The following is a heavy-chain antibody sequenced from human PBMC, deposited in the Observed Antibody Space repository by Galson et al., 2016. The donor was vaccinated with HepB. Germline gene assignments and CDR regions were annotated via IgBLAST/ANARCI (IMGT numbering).Heavy chain of an antibody. J-gene: IGHJ2*01. CDR2: IYYSGST. V-gene: IGHV4-59*01. CDR3: ARSYFDFSSGYSPYWYFDL. Sequence: SETLSLTCTVSSDSITSYSWTWIRQPPGKGLEWIGNIYYSGSTNYNPSLKSRVTISLDTATKQFSLNLISVTAADTAVYYCARSYFDFSSGYSPYWYFDLWGRGTLVTVSP. CDR1: SDSITSYS. D-gene: IGHD3-3*01.